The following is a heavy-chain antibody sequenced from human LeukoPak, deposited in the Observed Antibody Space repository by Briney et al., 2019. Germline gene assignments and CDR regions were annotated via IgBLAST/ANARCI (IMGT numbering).Heavy chain of an antibody. D-gene: IGHD3-10*01. CDR2: ISSSSSYI. J-gene: IGHJ3*02. V-gene: IGHV3-21*01. Sequence: PGGSLRLSCAASGFTFSSHSMNWVRKAPGKGLEWVSSISSSSSYIYYADSVKGRFTISRDNAKNSLYLQMNSLRAEDTAVYYCVRSRSTWFGEVLAAFDIWGQGTMVTVSS. CDR3: VRSRSTWFGEVLAAFDI. CDR1: GFTFSSHS.